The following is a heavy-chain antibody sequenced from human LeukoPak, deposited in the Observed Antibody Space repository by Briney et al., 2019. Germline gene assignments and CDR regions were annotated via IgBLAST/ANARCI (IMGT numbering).Heavy chain of an antibody. CDR1: GSTFSSYA. D-gene: IGHD3-10*01. Sequence: PGGSLRLSCAASGSTFSSYAMSWVRQAPGKGLEWVSAISNSGSFTYFADAVKGRFTISRDNSKNTLFLQMNSLRVDDTAVYYCARMVRGVINPCDHWGQGTLVTVSS. CDR2: ISNSGSFT. J-gene: IGHJ4*02. V-gene: IGHV3-23*01. CDR3: ARMVRGVINPCDH.